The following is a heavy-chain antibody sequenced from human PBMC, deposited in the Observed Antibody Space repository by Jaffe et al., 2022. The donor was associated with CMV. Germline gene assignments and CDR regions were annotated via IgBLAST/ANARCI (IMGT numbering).Heavy chain of an antibody. D-gene: IGHD5-12*01. CDR1: GFTVSSNY. CDR3: ARVLYSGYDFGDYFDY. J-gene: IGHJ4*02. Sequence: EVQLVESGGGLIQPGGSLRLSCAASGFTVSSNYMSWVRQAPGKGLEWVSVIYSGGSTYYADSVKGRFTISRDNSKNTLYLQMNSLRAEDTAVYYCARVLYSGYDFGDYFDYWGQGTLVTVSS. V-gene: IGHV3-53*01. CDR2: IYSGGST.